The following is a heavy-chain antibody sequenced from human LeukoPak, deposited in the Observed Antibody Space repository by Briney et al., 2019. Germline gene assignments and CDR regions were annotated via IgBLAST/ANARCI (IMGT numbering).Heavy chain of an antibody. Sequence: GGSLRLSCAASGFTFSSYSMNWVRQAPGKGLEWVSSISISSDYIHYANSVRGRFTISRDNAKNSLYLQMNSLRAEDTAVYYCVRLTNWNYDYWGQGTLVSVS. J-gene: IGHJ4*02. CDR3: VRLTNWNYDY. CDR1: GFTFSSYS. D-gene: IGHD3-3*01. CDR2: ISISSDYI. V-gene: IGHV3-21*01.